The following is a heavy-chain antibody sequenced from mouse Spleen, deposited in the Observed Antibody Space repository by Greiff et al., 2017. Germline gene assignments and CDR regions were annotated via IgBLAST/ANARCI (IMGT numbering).Heavy chain of an antibody. Sequence: QVQLQQSGPGLVAPSQSLSITCTVSGLSLTSYGVHWVRQPPGKGLEWLGVIWAGGSTNYNSALMSRLSISKDNSKSQVFLKMNSLQTDDTAMYYCAREDSSGAWFAYWGQGTLVTVSA. CDR3: AREDSSGAWFAY. V-gene: IGHV2-9*02. CDR1: GLSLTSYG. J-gene: IGHJ3*01. D-gene: IGHD3-2*01. CDR2: IWAGGST.